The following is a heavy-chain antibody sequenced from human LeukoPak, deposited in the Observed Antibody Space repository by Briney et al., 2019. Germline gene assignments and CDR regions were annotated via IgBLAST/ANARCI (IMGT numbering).Heavy chain of an antibody. CDR3: ARQDDYVWGSYRYTYYFDY. J-gene: IGHJ4*02. CDR1: GYSFTSYW. Sequence: GESLKISCKGSGYSFTSYWIGWARQMPGKGLEWMGIIYPGDSDTRYSPSFQGQVTISADKSISAAYLQWSSLKASDTAMYYCARQDDYVWGSYRYTYYFDYWGQGTLVTVSS. CDR2: IYPGDSDT. D-gene: IGHD3-16*02. V-gene: IGHV5-51*01.